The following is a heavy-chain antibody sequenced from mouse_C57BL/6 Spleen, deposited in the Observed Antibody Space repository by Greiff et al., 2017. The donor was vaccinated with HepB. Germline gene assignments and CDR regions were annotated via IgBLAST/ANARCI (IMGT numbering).Heavy chain of an antibody. CDR1: GYTFTDYE. CDR2: IDPETGGT. J-gene: IGHJ1*03. D-gene: IGHD2-5*01. CDR3: TRSYSNWYFDV. V-gene: IGHV1-15*01. Sequence: VKLVESGAELVRPGASVTLSCKASGYTFTDYEMHWVKQTPVHGLEWIGAIDPETGGTAYNQKFKGKAILTADKSSSTAYMELRSLTSEDSAVYYCTRSYSNWYFDVWGTGTTVTVSS.